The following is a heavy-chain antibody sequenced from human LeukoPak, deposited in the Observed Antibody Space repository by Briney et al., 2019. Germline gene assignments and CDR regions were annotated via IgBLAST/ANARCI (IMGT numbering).Heavy chain of an antibody. D-gene: IGHD6-19*01. Sequence: TLSLTCTVSGGSISSGSYYWSWIRQPAGKGLEWIGRIYTSGSTNYNPSLKSRVTISVDTSKNQFSLKLSSVTAADTAVYYCARDSPYSSGWDYYYYMDVWGKGTTVTISS. CDR1: GGSISSGSYY. CDR3: ARDSPYSSGWDYYYYMDV. J-gene: IGHJ6*03. V-gene: IGHV4-61*02. CDR2: IYTSGST.